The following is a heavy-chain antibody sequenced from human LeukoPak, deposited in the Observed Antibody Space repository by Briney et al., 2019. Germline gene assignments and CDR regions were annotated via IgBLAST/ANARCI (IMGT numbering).Heavy chain of an antibody. J-gene: IGHJ4*02. Sequence: SETLSLTCTVSGGSISSYYWSWIRQPPGKGLEWIGYIYYSGSTNYNPSLKSRVTISVDTSKNQFSLKLSSVTAADTAVYYCARSVLRFLEWSRYFDYWGQGTLVTVSS. V-gene: IGHV4-59*01. CDR2: IYYSGST. CDR3: ARSVLRFLEWSRYFDY. CDR1: GGSISSYY. D-gene: IGHD3-3*01.